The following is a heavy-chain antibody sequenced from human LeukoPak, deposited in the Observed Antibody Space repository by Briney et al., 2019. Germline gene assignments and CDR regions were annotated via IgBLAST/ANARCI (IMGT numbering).Heavy chain of an antibody. CDR1: GGSISSYY. CDR2: IYYSGST. J-gene: IGHJ4*02. V-gene: IGHV4-59*12. Sequence: SETLSLTCTVSGGSISSYYWSWIRQPPGKGLEWIGYIYYSGSTNYNPSLKSRVTISVDTSKNQFSLKLSSVTAADTAVYYCARDLKTSTLVRGVITSGFDYWGQGTLVTVSS. D-gene: IGHD3-10*01. CDR3: ARDLKTSTLVRGVITSGFDY.